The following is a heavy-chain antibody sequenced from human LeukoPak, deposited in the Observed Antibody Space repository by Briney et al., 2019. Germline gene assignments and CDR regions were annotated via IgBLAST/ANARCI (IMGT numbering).Heavy chain of an antibody. J-gene: IGHJ6*03. CDR2: FYPDDADT. V-gene: IGHV5-51*01. D-gene: IGHD2-8*01. Sequence: GASWKFSARSVGAGFINNWIGGVRRMPGKGLEGLGIFYPDDADTRYNASFEGQVIISVHKSIGTAYLQWSSLKASDSAMYYCARHGHCTNGVCYSNYCYYMDVWGKGTTVTVSS. CDR3: ARHGHCTNGVCYSNYCYYMDV. CDR1: GAGFINNW.